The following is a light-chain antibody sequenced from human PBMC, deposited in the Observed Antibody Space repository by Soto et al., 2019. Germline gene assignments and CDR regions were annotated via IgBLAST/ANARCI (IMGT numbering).Light chain of an antibody. CDR1: QSVSSSY. CDR2: GAS. CDR3: QQYGSSPT. V-gene: IGKV3-20*01. Sequence: EIVLTQSAGTLSLYPGERATLSCRASQSVSSSYLAWYQQKPGQAPRLLIYGASSRATGIPDRFSGSGSGTDFTLTISRLEPEEFAVYYCQQYGSSPTFGGGTKVEIK. J-gene: IGKJ4*01.